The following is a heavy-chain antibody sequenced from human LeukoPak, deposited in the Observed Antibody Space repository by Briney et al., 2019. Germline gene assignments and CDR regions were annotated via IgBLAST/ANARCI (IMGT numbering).Heavy chain of an antibody. CDR3: ARPLRRYSYGSFDY. Sequence: GASVKVSCKASGYTFTGYYMHWVRQAPGQGLEWMGWINPNSGGTNYAQKFQGRVTMTRDTSISTAYMELSRLRSDDTAVYYCARPLRRYSYGSFDYWGQGTLVTVSS. V-gene: IGHV1-2*02. D-gene: IGHD5-18*01. J-gene: IGHJ4*02. CDR1: GYTFTGYY. CDR2: INPNSGGT.